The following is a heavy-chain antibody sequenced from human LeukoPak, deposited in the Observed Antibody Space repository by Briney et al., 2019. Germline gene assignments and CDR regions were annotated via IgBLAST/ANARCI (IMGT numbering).Heavy chain of an antibody. J-gene: IGHJ4*02. CDR2: ISGSGART. V-gene: IGHV3-23*01. CDR3: AKDREGDFDY. CDR1: GFTFSSYA. Sequence: PGGSLRLSCAASGFTFSSYAMSWVRQAPGKGQEWVSAISGSGARTYYADSVKGRFTISRDNSKNTLYLQMNSLRAEDTAVYYCAKDREGDFDYWGQGTLVTVSS.